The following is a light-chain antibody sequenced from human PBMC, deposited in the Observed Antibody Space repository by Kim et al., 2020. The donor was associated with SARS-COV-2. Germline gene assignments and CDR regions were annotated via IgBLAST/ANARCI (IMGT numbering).Light chain of an antibody. Sequence: ASPSSSQGERPTLSCSASQSVSSYLAWYQQKPGQAHRLLIYDASNRATGIPARFSGSGSGTDLTLTISTLEHEDFAVYYCQQRFTFGPGTKVDIK. J-gene: IGKJ3*01. V-gene: IGKV3-11*01. CDR3: QQRFT. CDR2: DAS. CDR1: QSVSSY.